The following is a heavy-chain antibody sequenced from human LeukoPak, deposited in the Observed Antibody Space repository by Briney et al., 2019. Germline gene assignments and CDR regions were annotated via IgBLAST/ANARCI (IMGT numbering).Heavy chain of an antibody. V-gene: IGHV3-13*01. Sequence: PGGSLRLSCAASGFTFSSYDMHWVRQATGKGLEWVSAIGTAGDTYYPGSVKGRFAISRENAKNSLYLQMNSLRAEDTAVYYCARDYDFWSGYYTGIFDFWGQGTLVTVSS. D-gene: IGHD3-3*01. CDR1: GFTFSSYD. J-gene: IGHJ4*02. CDR3: ARDYDFWSGYYTGIFDF. CDR2: IGTAGDT.